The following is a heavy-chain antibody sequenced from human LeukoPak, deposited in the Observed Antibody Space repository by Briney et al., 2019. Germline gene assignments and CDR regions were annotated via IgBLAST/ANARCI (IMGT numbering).Heavy chain of an antibody. CDR1: VGSTSSSSYY. J-gene: IGHJ5*02. D-gene: IGHD3-10*01. CDR2: VYYSGTT. Sequence: SETLSLTSTVSVGSTSSSSYYSGSIRQSPGEGRGWIGNVYYSGTTYSNPPLRSRVTTSIDTSKTLFSLKLSSVTPADTAVYYCTRRRGITHSWFDPWGQGTLLTLSS. CDR3: TRRRGITHSWFDP. V-gene: IGHV4-39*01.